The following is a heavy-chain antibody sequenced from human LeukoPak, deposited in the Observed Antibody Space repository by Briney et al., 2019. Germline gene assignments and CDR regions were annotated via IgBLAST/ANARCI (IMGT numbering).Heavy chain of an antibody. CDR3: ARRSSGSMAYYFDY. D-gene: IGHD3-22*01. Sequence: SETLSLTCTVSGGSISSYYWSWIRQPAGKGLEWIGYIYYSGSTNYNPSLKSRVTISVDTSKNQFSLKLSSVTAADTAVYYCARRSSGSMAYYFDYWGQGTLVTVSS. CDR2: IYYSGST. V-gene: IGHV4-59*08. J-gene: IGHJ4*02. CDR1: GGSISSYY.